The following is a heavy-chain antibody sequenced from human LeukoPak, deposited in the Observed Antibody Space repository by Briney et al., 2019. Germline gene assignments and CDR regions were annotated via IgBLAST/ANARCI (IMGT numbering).Heavy chain of an antibody. V-gene: IGHV3-30*02. CDR3: AKDIYPGIFDP. J-gene: IGHJ5*02. CDR2: IRYDESNK. D-gene: IGHD2-2*02. CDR1: GFTFSSYG. Sequence: GGSLRLSCVTSGFTFSSYGMHWVRQAPGKGLEWVAFIRYDESNKYYADSVKGRFTMSRDNAKNSVYLEMNSLRAEDTAVYYCAKDIYPGIFDPWGQGTRVTVSS.